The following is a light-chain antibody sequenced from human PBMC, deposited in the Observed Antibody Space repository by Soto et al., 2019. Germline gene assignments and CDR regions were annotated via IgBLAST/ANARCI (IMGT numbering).Light chain of an antibody. CDR3: QQYDSSPWT. J-gene: IGKJ1*01. CDR2: GGS. CDR1: QSVSITY. Sequence: ELVLTQSPGTLSLYPGDRATLSCRASQSVSITYLAWYQQKPGQAPRLLIYGGSSRATGIPDRFSGSGSGTDFTLTISRLEPEDFAVYYCQQYDSSPWTLGQGTKVDIK. V-gene: IGKV3-20*01.